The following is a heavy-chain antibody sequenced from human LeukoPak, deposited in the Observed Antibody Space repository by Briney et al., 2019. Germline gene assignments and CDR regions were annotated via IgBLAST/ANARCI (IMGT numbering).Heavy chain of an antibody. J-gene: IGHJ4*02. Sequence: GGSLRLSCAASGFTFSSYAMSWVRQAPGKGLEWVSAISGSGGSTYYADSVKGRFTISRDNSKNTLYLQMNSLRAEDTAIYYCAKDLVVTGRFDYWGQGTLVTVSS. CDR2: ISGSGGST. CDR1: GFTFSSYA. CDR3: AKDLVVTGRFDY. D-gene: IGHD2-21*02. V-gene: IGHV3-23*01.